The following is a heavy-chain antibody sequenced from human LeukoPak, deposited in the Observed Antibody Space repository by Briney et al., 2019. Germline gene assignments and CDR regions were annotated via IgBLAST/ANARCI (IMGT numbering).Heavy chain of an antibody. CDR1: GFTFSDYR. CDR2: IIGDGTSR. V-gene: IGHV3-74*01. CDR3: ARDLHIAAADY. Sequence: GGSLRLSCAASGFTFSDYRMHWARQAPGKGLEWVSRIIGDGTSRDYADSVKGRFTISRDNAKNTVYLQMNSLRADDTAVYYCARDLHIAAADYWGQGTLVTVSS. D-gene: IGHD6-13*01. J-gene: IGHJ4*02.